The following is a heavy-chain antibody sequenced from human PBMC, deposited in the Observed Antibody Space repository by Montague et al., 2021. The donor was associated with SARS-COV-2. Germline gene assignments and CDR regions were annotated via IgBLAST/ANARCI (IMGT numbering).Heavy chain of an antibody. D-gene: IGHD3-10*01. J-gene: IGHJ4*02. CDR1: GGSISSSSYY. V-gene: IGHV4-39*01. CDR3: ASMVRAQVYYFDY. Sequence: SETLSLTCTVSGGSISSSSYYWGWICQPPGKGLEWIGSILCSGSTDYNPSLKSRVTISADTSKNQFSLKLSSVTAADTAVYYCASMVRAQVYYFDYWGQGTLVTVSS. CDR2: ILCSGST.